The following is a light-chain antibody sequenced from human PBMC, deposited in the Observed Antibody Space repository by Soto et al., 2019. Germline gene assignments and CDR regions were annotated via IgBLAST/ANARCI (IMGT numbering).Light chain of an antibody. J-gene: IGKJ1*01. CDR2: VAS. CDR1: QGISNY. Sequence: DIQMTQSPSSLSASVEDRVTITCRASQGISNYLAWYQQQPGKVPKLLIYVASTLQSGVPSRFSGSGSGTDFTLTISSLQPEDVATYYCQTYNSAPWTFGQGTKVEIK. V-gene: IGKV1-27*01. CDR3: QTYNSAPWT.